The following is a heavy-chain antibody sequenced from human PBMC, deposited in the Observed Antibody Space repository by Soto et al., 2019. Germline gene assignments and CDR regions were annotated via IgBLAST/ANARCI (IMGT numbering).Heavy chain of an antibody. J-gene: IGHJ6*03. V-gene: IGHV5-51*01. Sequence: GESLKISCKGSGYSFTSYWISWVRQMPGKGLEWMGSIYPSDSDTRYSPSFQGQVTISADKSISTAYLQWSSLKASDTAMYYCARVAAPDYYYYMDVWGKGTTVTVSS. D-gene: IGHD6-6*01. CDR1: GYSFTSYW. CDR2: IYPSDSDT. CDR3: ARVAAPDYYYYMDV.